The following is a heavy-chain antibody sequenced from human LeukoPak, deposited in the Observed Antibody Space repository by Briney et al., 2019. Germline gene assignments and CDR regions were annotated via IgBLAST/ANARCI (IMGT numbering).Heavy chain of an antibody. CDR3: ARDLQGYSSGWYRGDY. Sequence: PGGSLTLSCAVSGFTFRTFWMSWVRQAPGEGLEWVAIIKQDGSQKYYVVSVKGRFTISRDNAKNSLYLQMNSLRAEDTAVYYCARDLQGYSSGWYRGDYWGQGTLVTVSS. D-gene: IGHD6-19*01. J-gene: IGHJ4*02. CDR1: GFTFRTFW. CDR2: IKQDGSQK. V-gene: IGHV3-7*01.